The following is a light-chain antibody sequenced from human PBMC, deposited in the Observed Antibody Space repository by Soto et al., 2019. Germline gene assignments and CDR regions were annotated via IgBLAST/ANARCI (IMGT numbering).Light chain of an antibody. V-gene: IGKV3-20*01. Sequence: EFGVTQSPGTLSLSPGERATLSCRASQSVSSSYLAWYQQKPGQAPRLLIYGASSRATGIPDRFSGSGSGTDFTLTISRLEPEECAVYYCQQYSSSPYTFGQGTKLEIK. CDR2: GAS. J-gene: IGKJ2*01. CDR1: QSVSSSY. CDR3: QQYSSSPYT.